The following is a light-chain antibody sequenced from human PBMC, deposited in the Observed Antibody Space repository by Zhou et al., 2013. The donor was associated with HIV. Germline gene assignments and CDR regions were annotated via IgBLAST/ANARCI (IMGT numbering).Light chain of an antibody. CDR2: GAS. Sequence: DTHVTQSPSSVSASVGDRVTIICRASQDISSWLAWYQQKPGRAPKLLIYGASTLQSGVPSRFRASGSGTLFTLTINNLQPEDFATYSCQQLNSYPLTFGGGTKVEIK. V-gene: IGKV1-12*01. CDR1: QDISSW. J-gene: IGKJ4*01. CDR3: QQLNSYPLT.